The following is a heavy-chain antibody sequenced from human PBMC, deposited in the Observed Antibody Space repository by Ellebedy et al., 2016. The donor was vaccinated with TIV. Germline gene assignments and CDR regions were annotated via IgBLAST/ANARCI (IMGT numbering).Heavy chain of an antibody. CDR1: GFTFSSHA. V-gene: IGHV3-23*01. CDR3: AKDKFTVNMYFLGGEHLQH. Sequence: GGSLRLSXAASGFTFSSHAMTWVRQAPGKGLEWVSTISGTGLSMYYADSVKGRFTISRDNSKNTLYLQMNSLRAEDTAVYYCAKDKFTVNMYFLGGEHLQHWGQGTLVIVSS. D-gene: IGHD4-17*01. CDR2: ISGTGLSM. J-gene: IGHJ1*01.